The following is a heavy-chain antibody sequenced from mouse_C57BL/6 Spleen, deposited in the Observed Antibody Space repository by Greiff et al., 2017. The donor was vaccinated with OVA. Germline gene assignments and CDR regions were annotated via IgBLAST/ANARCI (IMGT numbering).Heavy chain of an antibody. Sequence: EVKLVESEGGLVQPGSSMKLSCTASGFTFSDYYMAWVRQVPEKGLEWVANINYDGSSTYYLDSLKSRFIISRDNAKNILYLQMSSLKSEDTATYYCARVEGRGFAYWGQGTLVTVSA. CDR3: ARVEGRGFAY. CDR2: INYDGSST. D-gene: IGHD3-3*01. CDR1: GFTFSDYY. J-gene: IGHJ3*01. V-gene: IGHV5-16*01.